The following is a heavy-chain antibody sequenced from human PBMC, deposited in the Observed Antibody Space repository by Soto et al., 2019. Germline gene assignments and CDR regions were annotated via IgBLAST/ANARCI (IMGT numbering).Heavy chain of an antibody. D-gene: IGHD1-26*01. V-gene: IGHV1-3*05. CDR1: GYTFTTYA. J-gene: IGHJ4*02. CDR2: INAGNGNT. Sequence: QVQLVQSGAEEKKPGASVKVSCMASGYTFTTYAMHWVRQAPGQRLEWMGWINAGNGNTKYSQKFQGRVTITRDTSASTAYMELSSLRSEDTAVYYCARLGLSGSYYFEREDYWGQGTLVTVSS. CDR3: ARLGLSGSYYFEREDY.